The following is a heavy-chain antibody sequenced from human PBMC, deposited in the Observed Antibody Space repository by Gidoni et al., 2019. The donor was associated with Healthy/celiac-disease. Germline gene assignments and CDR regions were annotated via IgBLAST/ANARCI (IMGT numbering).Heavy chain of an antibody. CDR3: ARDYAVYDIVVVPAPRGGYYGMDV. CDR1: GGSISSGVYY. D-gene: IGHD2-2*01. J-gene: IGHJ6*02. CDR2: IYYSGRT. Sequence: QVQLQESGPGLVKPSQTLSLTCTVSGGSISSGVYYWRWIRQHPGKGLEWVGYIYYSGRTYYNPSLKSRVTISVDTSKNQFSLKLSSVTAADTAVYYCARDYAVYDIVVVPAPRGGYYGMDVWGQGTTVTVSS. V-gene: IGHV4-31*03.